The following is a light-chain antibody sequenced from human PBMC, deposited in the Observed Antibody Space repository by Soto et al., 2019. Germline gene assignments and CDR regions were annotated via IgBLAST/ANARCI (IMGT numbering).Light chain of an antibody. J-gene: IGKJ2*01. V-gene: IGKV1-6*01. CDR1: QGIRDD. CDR2: AAS. Sequence: AIQMTQSPSSLSASVGDRVTITYRASQGIRDDLAWYQQRPGKAPKLLIYAASNLQSGVPSRFSGSGSGTDFTLIISSLQPEDFATYYCLQDYDYPYTFGQGTKLEIK. CDR3: LQDYDYPYT.